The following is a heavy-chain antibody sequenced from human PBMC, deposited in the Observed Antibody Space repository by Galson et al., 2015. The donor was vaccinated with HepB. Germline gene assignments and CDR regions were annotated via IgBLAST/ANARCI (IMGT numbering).Heavy chain of an antibody. V-gene: IGHV1-2*02. Sequence: SVKVSCKASGYIFTAYYMHWVRQAPGQGLEWMGWINPNTGGTNYAQKFLGRVTMTMDTSISTAYMELSSLSSDDTAVYYCARLPRTTVTTYMDVWGQGTTVTVSS. CDR1: GYIFTAYY. CDR2: INPNTGGT. D-gene: IGHD4-17*01. J-gene: IGHJ6*02. CDR3: ARLPRTTVTTYMDV.